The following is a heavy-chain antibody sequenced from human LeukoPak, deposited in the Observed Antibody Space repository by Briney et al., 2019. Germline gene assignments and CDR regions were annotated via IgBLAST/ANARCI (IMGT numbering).Heavy chain of an antibody. Sequence: GGSLRLSCAASGFTFSSYGMHWVRQAPGKGLEWVAFIRYDGSNKYYADSVKGRSTISRDNSKNTLYLQMNSLRAEDTAVYYCAKDPYYDSSVDYFDYWGQGTLVTVSS. CDR3: AKDPYYDSSVDYFDY. CDR1: GFTFSSYG. D-gene: IGHD3-22*01. V-gene: IGHV3-30*02. CDR2: IRYDGSNK. J-gene: IGHJ4*02.